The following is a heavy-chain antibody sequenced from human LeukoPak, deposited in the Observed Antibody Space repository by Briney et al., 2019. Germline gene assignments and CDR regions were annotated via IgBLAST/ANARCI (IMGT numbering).Heavy chain of an antibody. Sequence: GGSLRLSCAASGFTFSSYTMNWVRQAPGKGLEWVSVIYSGGSTYYADSVKGRFTISRDNSKNTLYLQMNSLRAEDTAVYYCARGGGYYYGLDYWGQGTLVTVSS. V-gene: IGHV3-53*01. J-gene: IGHJ4*02. CDR3: ARGGGYYYGLDY. CDR1: GFTFSSYT. D-gene: IGHD3-22*01. CDR2: IYSGGST.